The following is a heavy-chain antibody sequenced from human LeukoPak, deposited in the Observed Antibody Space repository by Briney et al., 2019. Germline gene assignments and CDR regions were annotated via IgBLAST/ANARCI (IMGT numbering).Heavy chain of an antibody. J-gene: IGHJ6*03. CDR2: MNPNSGNT. CDR3: ARRGILRRRGIAAAGTGYYYMDV. CDR1: GYTFTSYD. D-gene: IGHD6-13*01. V-gene: IGHV1-8*01. Sequence: ASVKVSCKASGYTFTSYDINWVRQATGQGLEWMGWMNPNSGNTGYAQKFQGRVTMTRNTSISTAYMELSSLRSEDTAVYYCARRGILRRRGIAAAGTGYYYMDVWGKGTTVTISS.